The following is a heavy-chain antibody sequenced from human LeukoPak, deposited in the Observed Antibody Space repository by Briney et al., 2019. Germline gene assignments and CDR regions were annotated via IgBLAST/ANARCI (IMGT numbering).Heavy chain of an antibody. Sequence: GGSLRLSCAASGLTFSSYWMSWVRQAPGKGLEWVANIKQDGSEKYYVDSVKGRFTNSRDNAKNSLYLQMNSLRAEDTAVYYCAREGDSGGYYCDYWGQGTLVTVSS. CDR3: AREGDSGGYYCDY. CDR1: GLTFSSYW. J-gene: IGHJ4*02. CDR2: IKQDGSEK. D-gene: IGHD3-22*01. V-gene: IGHV3-7*01.